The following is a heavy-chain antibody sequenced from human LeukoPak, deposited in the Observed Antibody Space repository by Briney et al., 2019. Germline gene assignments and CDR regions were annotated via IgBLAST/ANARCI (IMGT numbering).Heavy chain of an antibody. J-gene: IGHJ5*02. CDR1: GSTFSNPD. CDR2: MNPNTGAT. D-gene: IGHD3-10*01. Sequence: ASVTVSCKAVGSTFSNPDIHWVRQATGQGIEWMGYMNPNTGATGNAQKFQGRVTMTRNTSISTVYMELSSLRYEDTAVYYCARDLMGLIRGVIGSDSWGQGTLVIVSS. CDR3: ARDLMGLIRGVIGSDS. V-gene: IGHV1-8*01.